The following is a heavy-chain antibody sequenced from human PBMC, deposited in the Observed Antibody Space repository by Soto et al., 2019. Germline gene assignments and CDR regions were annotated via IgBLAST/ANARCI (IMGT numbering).Heavy chain of an antibody. J-gene: IGHJ5*02. V-gene: IGHV4-30-4*01. CDR2: IYYSGST. CDR3: ARDDGDYPNIWFDP. CDR1: GGSISSGDYY. Sequence: QVQLQESGPGLVKPSQTLSLTCTVSGGSISSGDYYWSWIRQPPGKGLEWIGYIYYSGSTYYNPSLKSRVTISVHTSKNQCSLKLSSVTAADTAVYYCARDDGDYPNIWFDPWGQGTLVTVSS. D-gene: IGHD4-17*01.